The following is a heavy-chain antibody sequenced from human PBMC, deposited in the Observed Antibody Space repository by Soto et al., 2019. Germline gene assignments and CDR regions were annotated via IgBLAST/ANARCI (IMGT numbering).Heavy chain of an antibody. J-gene: IGHJ4*02. CDR1: GYRFTSYD. D-gene: IGHD2-2*02. CDR2: MNPNSGNT. Sequence: AASVKVSCKASGYRFTSYDINWVRQATGQGLEWMGWMNPNSGNTGYAQKFQGRVTMTRNTSISTAYMELSSLRSEDTAVYYCARGQVYCSSTSCHTYYFDYWGQGTLVTVSS. V-gene: IGHV1-8*01. CDR3: ARGQVYCSSTSCHTYYFDY.